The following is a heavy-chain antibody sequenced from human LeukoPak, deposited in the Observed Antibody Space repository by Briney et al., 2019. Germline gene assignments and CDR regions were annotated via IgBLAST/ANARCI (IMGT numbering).Heavy chain of an antibody. CDR1: RFTLSGSA. V-gene: IGHV3-73*01. D-gene: IGHD5-12*01. CDR3: NRHGNSGYDMVDV. Sequence: GGALRLSCAASRFTLSGSAMHSVRPASGKGLEWVGRVRSKANSYPTACAASVNGRLTISRDDSKNTAYLQKNSLKTEDTAVYYCNRHGNSGYDMVDVWGKGTTVTVSS. J-gene: IGHJ6*04. CDR2: VRSKANSYPT.